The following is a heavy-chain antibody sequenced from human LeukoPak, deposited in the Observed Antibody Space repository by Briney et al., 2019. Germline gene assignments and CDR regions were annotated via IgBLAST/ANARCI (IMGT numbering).Heavy chain of an antibody. CDR1: GGSISSGDYY. J-gene: IGHJ3*02. V-gene: IGHV4-30-4*08. CDR3: AKQWLRNAFDI. CDR2: IYYSGST. Sequence: SETLSLTCTVSGGSISSGDYYWRWIRQPPGKGLEWIGYIYYSGSTYYNPSLKSRVSISVDTSKNQFSLKLSSVTAADTAVYYCAKQWLRNAFDIWGQGTMVTVSS. D-gene: IGHD3-22*01.